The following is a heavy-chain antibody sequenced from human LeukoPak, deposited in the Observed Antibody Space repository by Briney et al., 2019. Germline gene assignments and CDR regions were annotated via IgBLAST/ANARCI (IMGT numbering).Heavy chain of an antibody. V-gene: IGHV3-48*03. Sequence: GGSLRLSCVASGFTFSNYDMNWVSQVPGKGLEWVSYISNSGSSKYYVDSVKGRFTISRDNAKNSLYLQMNSLRAEDTAVYYCASLTVTGGSLSDYWGQGTLVTVSS. J-gene: IGHJ4*02. CDR3: ASLTVTGGSLSDY. D-gene: IGHD2-15*01. CDR2: ISNSGSSK. CDR1: GFTFSNYD.